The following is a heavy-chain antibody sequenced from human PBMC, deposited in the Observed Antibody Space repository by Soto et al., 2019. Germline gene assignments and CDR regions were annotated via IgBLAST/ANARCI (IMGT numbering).Heavy chain of an antibody. CDR2: INAGNGNT. Sequence: ASVNVSFKASGYTFTSYAMHWVRQVHGQRHEWMGWINAGNGNTKYSQKFQGRVTITRDTSASTAYMELSSLRFEDTAVYYCARGYTFPFDPWGQGTLVTVSS. D-gene: IGHD1-26*01. CDR3: ARGYTFPFDP. V-gene: IGHV1-3*01. CDR1: GYTFTSYA. J-gene: IGHJ5*02.